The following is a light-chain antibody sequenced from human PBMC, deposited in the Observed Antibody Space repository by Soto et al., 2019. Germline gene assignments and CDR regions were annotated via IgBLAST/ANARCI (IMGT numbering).Light chain of an antibody. J-gene: IGLJ1*01. CDR2: FNN. V-gene: IGLV1-44*01. CDR3: SAWDDTLNGFV. Sequence: QSVLTQPPSTSGTPGQRVTISCSGSSSNIGTKTVNWYQQHPGKAPKLLISFNNQRPSGVPVRFSGSNSGTSASLAISGLQSEDEADYYCSAWDDTLNGFVFGSRTKLTVL. CDR1: SSNIGTKT.